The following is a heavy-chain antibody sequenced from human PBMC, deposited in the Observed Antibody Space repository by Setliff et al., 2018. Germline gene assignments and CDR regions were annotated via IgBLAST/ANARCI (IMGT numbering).Heavy chain of an antibody. D-gene: IGHD1-26*01. J-gene: IGHJ4*02. CDR3: ARDPTPVGATALDY. CDR1: GYTFTSYG. V-gene: IGHV1-69*13. Sequence: GASVKVSCKASGYTFTSYGISWVRQAPGQGLEWMGGIIPIFGTANYAQKFQGRVTITADESTSTAYMELSSLRSEDTAVYYCARDPTPVGATALDYWGQGTLVTVSS. CDR2: IIPIFGTA.